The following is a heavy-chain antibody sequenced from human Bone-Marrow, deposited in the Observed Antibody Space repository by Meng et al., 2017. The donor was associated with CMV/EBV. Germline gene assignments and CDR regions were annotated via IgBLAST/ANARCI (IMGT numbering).Heavy chain of an antibody. D-gene: IGHD3-9*01. Sequence: GSICSSYWSWIRQPAGKGLEWIGCIYTSGSPNYNPSLKSRVTMSVDTSKNQFSLKLSSVTAADTAVYYCARGLDYDILTGYNNWFDPWGQGTLVTVSS. CDR1: GSICSSY. CDR2: IYTSGSP. CDR3: ARGLDYDILTGYNNWFDP. V-gene: IGHV4-4*07. J-gene: IGHJ5*02.